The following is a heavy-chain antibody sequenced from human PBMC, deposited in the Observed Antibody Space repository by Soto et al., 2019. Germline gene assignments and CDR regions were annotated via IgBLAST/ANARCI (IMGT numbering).Heavy chain of an antibody. CDR2: IYYSGST. D-gene: IGHD6-25*01. Sequence: QVQLQESGPGLVKPSETLSLTCTVSDGSVSSGSYYWSWIRQPPGKGLEWIGYIYYSGSTNYNPSLKSRVTISVDTSKNQFSLKLSSVTAADTAVYYCARDEGPASSFDYWGQGTLVTVSS. CDR3: ARDEGPASSFDY. V-gene: IGHV4-61*01. J-gene: IGHJ4*02. CDR1: DGSVSSGSYY.